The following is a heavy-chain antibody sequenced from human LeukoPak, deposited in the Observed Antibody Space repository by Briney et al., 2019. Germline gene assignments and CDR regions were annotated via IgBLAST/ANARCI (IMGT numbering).Heavy chain of an antibody. D-gene: IGHD6-19*01. Sequence: PGGSVRLSCAASGFTFSSYWMSWVGQAPGKGLEWVANIKQDGSEKYYVDSVKGRFTISRDNAKNSLYLQMNSLRAEDTAVYYCARYSSGWYERGFDYWGQVAMATDSS. J-gene: IGHJ4*02. V-gene: IGHV3-7*04. CDR1: GFTFSSYW. CDR3: ARYSSGWYERGFDY. CDR2: IKQDGSEK.